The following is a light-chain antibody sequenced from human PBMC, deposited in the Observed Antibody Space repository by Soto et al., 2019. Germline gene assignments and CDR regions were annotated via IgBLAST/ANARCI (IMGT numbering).Light chain of an antibody. CDR3: HQYYNWPPWT. CDR2: GAF. CDR1: QSVSSN. J-gene: IGKJ1*01. V-gene: IGKV3-15*01. Sequence: EIVMTQSPATLSVSPGERATLSCRASQSVSSNLAWYQQKPGQAPRLLIYGAFTRATGVPARFSGSGSGTEFTLTISSLQFEDFAVYYCHQYYNWPPWTFGQGTKVDIK.